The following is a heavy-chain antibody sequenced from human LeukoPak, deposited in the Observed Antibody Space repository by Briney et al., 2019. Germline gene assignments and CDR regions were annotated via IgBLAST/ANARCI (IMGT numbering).Heavy chain of an antibody. CDR2: ISSSGSTI. Sequence: GGSLRLSCAASGFTFSSYEMNCVRQAPGTGLEWVSYISSSGSTIYYADSVKGRFTISRDNAKNSLYLQMNSVRAEDTAVYYCAELGITMIGGVWGKGTTVNISS. V-gene: IGHV3-48*03. CDR1: GFTFSSYE. J-gene: IGHJ6*04. D-gene: IGHD3-10*02. CDR3: AELGITMIGGV.